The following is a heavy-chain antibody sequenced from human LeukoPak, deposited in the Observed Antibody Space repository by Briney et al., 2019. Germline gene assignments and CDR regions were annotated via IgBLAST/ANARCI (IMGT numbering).Heavy chain of an antibody. D-gene: IGHD2-21*02. CDR1: GFTFTNYV. J-gene: IGHJ4*02. Sequence: GGSLRLSCAASGFTFTNYVMTWVRQAPGKGLEWVSGISGSGGNTYYADSVKGRFTISRDNSKNTLYLQMNSLRAEDTAVYYCAKGASIYCGGDCYSEGEGEPDPYYVDYWGQGTLVTVSS. V-gene: IGHV3-23*01. CDR3: AKGASIYCGGDCYSEGEGEPDPYYVDY. CDR2: ISGSGGNT.